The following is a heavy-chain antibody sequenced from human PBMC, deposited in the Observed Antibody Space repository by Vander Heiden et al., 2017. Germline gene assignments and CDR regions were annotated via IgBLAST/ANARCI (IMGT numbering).Heavy chain of an antibody. Sequence: EMQLLESGGGLVQPGGSRRLSCEASGATFANYSITWVRQAPGKGLEWVSAISGNGRITYYADSVKGRFTISRDNSKGTFYLQMNSLRAEDTAVDYCAKSPYDSGSYYFDNWGQGTLVTVSS. J-gene: IGHJ4*02. CDR3: AKSPYDSGSYYFDN. V-gene: IGHV3-23*01. CDR1: GATFANYS. D-gene: IGHD3-10*01. CDR2: ISGNGRIT.